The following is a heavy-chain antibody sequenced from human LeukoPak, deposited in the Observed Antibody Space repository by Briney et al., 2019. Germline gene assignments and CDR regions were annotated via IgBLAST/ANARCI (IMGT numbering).Heavy chain of an antibody. CDR2: IYYSGSI. D-gene: IGHD6-13*01. CDR1: GGSISSYD. CDR3: ARAAGQQQLVPARHHLGFSY. J-gene: IGHJ4*02. V-gene: IGHV4-59*01. Sequence: SETLSLTCTVSGGSISSYDWSWIRQPPGKGLEWIGYIYYSGSINYNPSLKSRVTISVDTSKNQFSLKLSSVTAADTAVYYCARAAGQQQLVPARHHLGFSYWGQATLVTVSS.